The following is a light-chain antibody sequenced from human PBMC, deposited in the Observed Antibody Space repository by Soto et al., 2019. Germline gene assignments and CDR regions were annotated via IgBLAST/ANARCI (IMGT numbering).Light chain of an antibody. V-gene: IGKV3-15*01. CDR1: QSISDT. CDR3: QQYNNWPQT. J-gene: IGKJ1*01. Sequence: EIVMTQSPATLSVSPGGRATLSCRASQSISDTLAWYQQKPGQAPRLLIYGASRRATGIPTRFSGSGSGRQFTLTISSLQSEDFAVYYCQQYNNWPQTFGQGTKVDIK. CDR2: GAS.